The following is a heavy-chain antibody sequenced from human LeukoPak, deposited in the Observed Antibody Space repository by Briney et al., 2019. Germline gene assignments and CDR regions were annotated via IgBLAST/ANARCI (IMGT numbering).Heavy chain of an antibody. CDR2: ISGSGGST. CDR3: AKDREYYYDSSGYLHFDY. J-gene: IGHJ4*02. CDR1: GFTFSSYA. Sequence: PGGSLRLSCAASGFTFSSYAMSWVRQAPGKGLEWVSAISGSGGSTYYADSVKGRFTISRDNSKNTLYLQMNSLRAEDTAVYYCAKDREYYYDSSGYLHFDYWGQGTLVTVSS. V-gene: IGHV3-23*01. D-gene: IGHD3-22*01.